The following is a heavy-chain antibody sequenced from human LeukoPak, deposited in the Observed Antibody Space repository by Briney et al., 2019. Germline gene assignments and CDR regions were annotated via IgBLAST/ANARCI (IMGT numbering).Heavy chain of an antibody. Sequence: GESLKISCQASGYSFSNYWIAWVRQKPGKGLEWMGIIYPGDSDTRYSPSFQGQVTISADKSISTAYLQWSSLKASDTAMYYCARQGIAVAQFYWGQGTLVTVSS. V-gene: IGHV5-51*01. CDR3: ARQGIAVAQFY. CDR2: IYPGDSDT. CDR1: GYSFSNYW. D-gene: IGHD6-19*01. J-gene: IGHJ4*02.